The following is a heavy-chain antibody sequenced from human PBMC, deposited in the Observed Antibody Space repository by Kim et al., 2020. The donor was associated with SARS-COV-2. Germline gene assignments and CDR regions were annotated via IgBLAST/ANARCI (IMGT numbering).Heavy chain of an antibody. CDR2: IYYSGST. Sequence: SETLSLTCTVSGGSISSYYWSWIRQPPGKGLEWIGYIYYSGSTNYNPSLKSRGTISVDTSKNQFSLKLSSVTAADTAVYYCARDLTYYYGSGSYRPAAHAFDIWGQGTMVTVSS. J-gene: IGHJ3*02. CDR1: GGSISSYY. V-gene: IGHV4-59*13. D-gene: IGHD3-10*01. CDR3: ARDLTYYYGSGSYRPAAHAFDI.